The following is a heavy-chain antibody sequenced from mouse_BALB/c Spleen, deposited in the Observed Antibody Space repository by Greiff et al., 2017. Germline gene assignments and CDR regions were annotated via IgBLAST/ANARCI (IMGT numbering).Heavy chain of an antibody. D-gene: IGHD2-3*01. CDR3: ARRDGPYAMDY. Sequence: LQQPGAELVKPGASVKMSCKASGYTFTSYNMHWVKQTPGQGLEWIGAIYPGNGDTSYNQKFKGKATLTADKSSSTAYMQLSSLTSEDSAVYYCARRDGPYAMDYWGQGTSVTVSS. CDR1: GYTFTSYN. J-gene: IGHJ4*01. V-gene: IGHV1-12*01. CDR2: IYPGNGDT.